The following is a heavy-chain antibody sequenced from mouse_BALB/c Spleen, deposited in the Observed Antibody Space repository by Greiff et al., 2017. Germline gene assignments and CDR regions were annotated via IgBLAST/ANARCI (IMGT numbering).Heavy chain of an antibody. CDR1: GFSLTSYG. V-gene: IGHV2-9*02. Sequence: QVQLQQSGPGLVAPSQSLSITCTVSGFSLTSYGVHWVRQPPGKGLEWLGVIWAGGSTNYNSALMSRLSISKDNSKSQVFLKMNSLQTDDTAMYYCAREEDYYGKAGAMDYWGQGTSVTVSS. D-gene: IGHD2-1*01. CDR3: AREEDYYGKAGAMDY. CDR2: IWAGGST. J-gene: IGHJ4*01.